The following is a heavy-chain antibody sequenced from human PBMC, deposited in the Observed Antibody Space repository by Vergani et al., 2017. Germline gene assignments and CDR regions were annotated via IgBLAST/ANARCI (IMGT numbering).Heavy chain of an antibody. Sequence: QVQLVQSGAEVKKPGASVKVSCKASGYTFTSYYMHWVRQAPGQGLEWMGIINPSGGSTSYAQKFQGRVTMTRDTSTSTVYMELSSLRSEDTAVYYCARDRSRGSGMKNWFDPWGQGTLVTVSS. CDR3: ARDRSRGSGMKNWFDP. D-gene: IGHD3-10*01. V-gene: IGHV1-46*03. CDR2: INPSGGST. J-gene: IGHJ5*02. CDR1: GYTFTSYY.